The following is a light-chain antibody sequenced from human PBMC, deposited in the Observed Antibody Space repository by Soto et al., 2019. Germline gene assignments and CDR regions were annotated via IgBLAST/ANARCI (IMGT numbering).Light chain of an antibody. V-gene: IGKV1-27*01. Sequence: DIQMTQSPTSLSASVGDRVTVTCRASQDIRNFVAWYQQRPGKAPKLLIYAASTLQSGVPSRFSGSGSGTDFTLTLNSLQPEDVATYSCQKYSSVPVFGPGTKAEIK. CDR3: QKYSSVPV. J-gene: IGKJ3*01. CDR2: AAS. CDR1: QDIRNF.